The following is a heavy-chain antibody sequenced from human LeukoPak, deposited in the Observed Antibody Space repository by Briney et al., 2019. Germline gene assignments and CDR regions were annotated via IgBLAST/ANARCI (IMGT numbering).Heavy chain of an antibody. Sequence: SETLSLTCAVSGGPLTSYYWSWIRQPPGKGLEWIGFIYYRGSTNYNPSLESRVTISVDTSKNRFSLKLSSVTAADTAVYYCARVDLVVRGVIHWGQGTLVTVSS. CDR1: GGPLTSYY. J-gene: IGHJ4*02. V-gene: IGHV4-59*01. CDR3: ARVDLVVRGVIH. D-gene: IGHD3-10*01. CDR2: IYYRGST.